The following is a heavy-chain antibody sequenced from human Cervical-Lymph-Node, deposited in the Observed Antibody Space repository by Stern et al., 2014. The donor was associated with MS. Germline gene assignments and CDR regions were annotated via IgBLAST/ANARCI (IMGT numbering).Heavy chain of an antibody. CDR1: GFTFSSYW. V-gene: IGHV3-7*01. CDR3: ARGSDT. D-gene: IGHD5-18*01. J-gene: IGHJ4*02. Sequence: VQLVESGGGLVQPGVSLRLSCAASGFTFSSYWMNWVRQAPVKGLEWVANIKEDGSETYYVDSVKGRFTISRDNAKNSLYLQMNSLRAEDTAVYYCARGSDTGGQGTLVTVSS. CDR2: IKEDGSET.